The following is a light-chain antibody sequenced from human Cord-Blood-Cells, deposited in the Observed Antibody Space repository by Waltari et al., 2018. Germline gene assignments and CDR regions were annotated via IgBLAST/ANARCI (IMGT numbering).Light chain of an antibody. J-gene: IGKJ1*01. CDR1: QSVSSSY. Sequence: EIVLTQSPGTLSLSPGERATLSCRASQSVSSSYLAWYQQKPGQAPRLLIYGASRRATGIPDRCSGSGSGTDFTLTISSLEPEDFAVYYCQQYGSSPPTFGQGTKVEIK. CDR2: GAS. CDR3: QQYGSSPPT. V-gene: IGKV3-20*01.